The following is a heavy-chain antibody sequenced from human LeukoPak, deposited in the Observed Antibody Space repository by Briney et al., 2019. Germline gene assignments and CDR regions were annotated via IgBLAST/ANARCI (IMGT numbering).Heavy chain of an antibody. CDR1: GYTFFTYA. CDR3: ARGYSSRTSCQYYFDY. J-gene: IGHJ4*02. D-gene: IGHD2-2*01. CDR2: INAGSGDT. V-gene: IGHV1-3*01. Sequence: ASVKVSCKTSGYTFFTYAIHWARQAPGHRLEWMGWINAGSGDTKYSHNFQGRVTITRDTSASTAYMELSSLRSEDTAVYYCARGYSSRTSCQYYFDYWGQGTQVTVSS.